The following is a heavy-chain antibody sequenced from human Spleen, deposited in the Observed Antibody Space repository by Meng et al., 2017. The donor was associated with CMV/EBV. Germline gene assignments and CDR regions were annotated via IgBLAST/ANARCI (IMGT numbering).Heavy chain of an antibody. V-gene: IGHV4-39*01. CDR3: ARRNYDFWSGYRDS. J-gene: IGHJ4*02. Sequence: GSLRLSCTVSGDSIDSNNYYWGWIRQPTGKGLEWLGSFSYTGNTYYNPSLKSRLTISVDPSKTQFSLKLSSVSAADTATYYCARRNYDFWSGYRDSWGRGTLVTVSS. CDR2: FSYTGNT. D-gene: IGHD3-3*01. CDR1: GDSIDSNNYY.